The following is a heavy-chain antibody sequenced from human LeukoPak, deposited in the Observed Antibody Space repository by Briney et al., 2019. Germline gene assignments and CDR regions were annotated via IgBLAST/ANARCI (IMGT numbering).Heavy chain of an antibody. CDR2: ISGSGGST. J-gene: IGHJ4*02. V-gene: IGHV3-23*01. Sequence: PWGSLRLSCAASGFTFTNYAMTWVRQAPGKGLEWVSAISGSGGSTYYADSVKGRFTISRDNSKNTLYLQMNSLRAEDTAVYYCAKVKQLRFLEWLGLDFDYWGQGTLVTVSS. D-gene: IGHD3-3*01. CDR3: AKVKQLRFLEWLGLDFDY. CDR1: GFTFTNYA.